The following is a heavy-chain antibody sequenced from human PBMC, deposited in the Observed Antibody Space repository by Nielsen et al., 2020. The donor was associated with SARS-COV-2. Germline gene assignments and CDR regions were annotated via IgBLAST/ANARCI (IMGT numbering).Heavy chain of an antibody. CDR1: GYSFNSYW. V-gene: IGHV5-10-1*01. J-gene: IGHJ4*02. D-gene: IGHD5-24*01. CDR3: ARQGNGRDGYNEFLV. CDR2: IDPSDSYT. Sequence: GESLKISCKGSGYSFNSYWINWVRQMPGKGLEWMGRIDPSDSYTNYSPSFQGHVTISADKSISTAYLQWSSLKASDTAMYYCARQGNGRDGYNEFLVWGQGTLVTVSS.